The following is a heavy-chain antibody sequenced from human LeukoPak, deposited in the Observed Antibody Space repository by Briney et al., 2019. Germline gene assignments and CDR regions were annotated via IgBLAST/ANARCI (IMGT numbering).Heavy chain of an antibody. CDR3: ARQAIHCSGNSCSALYFDS. Sequence: GESLKISCKASGYTFINYWIAWVRQMPEKGLELMGLIYPGDSDTRYSPSFQGHVTISADKSINTAYLQWNSLEASDTATYYCARQAIHCSGNSCSALYFDSWGQGTLVTVSS. CDR1: GYTFINYW. J-gene: IGHJ4*02. CDR2: IYPGDSDT. D-gene: IGHD2-15*01. V-gene: IGHV5-51*01.